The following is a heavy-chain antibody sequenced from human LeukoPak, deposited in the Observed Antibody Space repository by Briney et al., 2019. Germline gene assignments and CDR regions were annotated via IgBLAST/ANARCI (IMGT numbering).Heavy chain of an antibody. J-gene: IGHJ6*03. Sequence: ASVKVSCTASGYTFTSYGISWVRQAPGQGLEWMGWISAYNGNTNYAQKLQGRVTMTTDTSTSTAYMELRSLRSDDTAVYYCARDLYGSSWYDSYYYYYMDVWGKGTTVTVSS. V-gene: IGHV1-18*01. CDR2: ISAYNGNT. CDR3: ARDLYGSSWYDSYYYYYMDV. CDR1: GYTFTSYG. D-gene: IGHD6-13*01.